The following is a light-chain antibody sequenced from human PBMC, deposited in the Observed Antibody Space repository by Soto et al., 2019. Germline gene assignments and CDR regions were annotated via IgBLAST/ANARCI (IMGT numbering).Light chain of an antibody. CDR3: QHYPTS. V-gene: IGKV3-20*01. CDR2: GAS. Sequence: EIVLTQSPGTLSLSPGERATLSCRASQSVSSSYLAWYQQKPGQAPRQLIYGASSRATGIPDRFSGSGSGTDFTLTMTILEPEDYAVYYCQHYPTSFGGGTRVEIK. CDR1: QSVSSSY. J-gene: IGKJ4*01.